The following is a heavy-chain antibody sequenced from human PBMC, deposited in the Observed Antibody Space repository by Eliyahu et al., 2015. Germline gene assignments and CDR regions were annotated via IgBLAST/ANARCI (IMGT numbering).Heavy chain of an antibody. V-gene: IGHV4-38-2*02. D-gene: IGHD2-15*01. J-gene: IGHJ5*02. Sequence: QVQLQESGPGLVKPSETLSLTCTVSGYSISSGXXWXWXRQPPGKGLEWIGSIYHSGSPYYNPSLKSRVTISVDTSKNQFSLKLSSVTAADTAVYYCAREYLYCSGGSCYSGSDWFDPWGQGTLVTVSS. CDR3: AREYLYCSGGSCYSGSDWFDP. CDR2: IYHSGSP. CDR1: GYSISSGXX.